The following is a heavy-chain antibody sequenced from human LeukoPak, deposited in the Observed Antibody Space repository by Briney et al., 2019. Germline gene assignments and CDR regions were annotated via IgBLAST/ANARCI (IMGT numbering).Heavy chain of an antibody. CDR2: INHSGST. CDR1: GGSFSGYY. D-gene: IGHD1-26*01. V-gene: IGHV4-34*01. J-gene: IGHJ4*02. Sequence: PSETLSLTCAVYGGSFSGYYWSWIRQPPGKGLEWIGEINHSGSTNYNPSLKSRVTISVDTSKNQFPLKLSSVTAADTAVYYCARGPLYGKGVGATTGWGQGTLVTVSS. CDR3: ARGPLYGKGVGATTG.